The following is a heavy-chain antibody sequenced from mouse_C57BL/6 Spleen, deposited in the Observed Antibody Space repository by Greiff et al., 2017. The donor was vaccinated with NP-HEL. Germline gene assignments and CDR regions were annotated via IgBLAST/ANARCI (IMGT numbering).Heavy chain of an antibody. D-gene: IGHD1-1*01. CDR2: INPSNGGT. CDR3: ARSKVTTVVIQDAMDY. Sequence: VQLQQPGTELVKPGASVKLSCKASGYTFTSYWMHWVKQRPGQGLEWIGNINPSNGGTNYNEKFKSKATLTVDKSSSTAYMQLSSLTSEDSAVNYCARSKVTTVVIQDAMDYWGQGTSVTVSS. V-gene: IGHV1-53*01. J-gene: IGHJ4*01. CDR1: GYTFTSYW.